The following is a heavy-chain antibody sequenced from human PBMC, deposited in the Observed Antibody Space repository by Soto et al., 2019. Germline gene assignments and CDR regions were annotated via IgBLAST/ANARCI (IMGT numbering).Heavy chain of an antibody. Sequence: EVQLLESGGGLVQPGGSLRLSCAASGFTFSNYAMSWVRQAPGKGLEWVSGISGSSGTTYYADSVKGRFTISRDNSKNTLFLQMNSLRAEDTAVYYCAKDSYGSGIHFYYYYYKDVWGKGTTVTVSS. J-gene: IGHJ6*03. D-gene: IGHD3-10*01. CDR1: GFTFSNYA. CDR2: ISGSSGTT. V-gene: IGHV3-23*01. CDR3: AKDSYGSGIHFYYYYYKDV.